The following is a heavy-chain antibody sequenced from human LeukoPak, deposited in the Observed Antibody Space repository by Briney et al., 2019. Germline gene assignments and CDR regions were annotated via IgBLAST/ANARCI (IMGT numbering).Heavy chain of an antibody. J-gene: IGHJ4*02. CDR2: INYSGST. CDR3: ARDLSSSWSTALHYFDY. CDR1: GGSISSSSYY. V-gene: IGHV4-39*02. D-gene: IGHD6-13*01. Sequence: PSETLSLTCTVSGGSISSSSYYWGWIRQPPGKGLEWIGSINYSGSTYYNPSLKSRVTLSVDTSKNQFSLKLSSVTAADTAVYYCARDLSSSWSTALHYFDYWGQGTLVTVSS.